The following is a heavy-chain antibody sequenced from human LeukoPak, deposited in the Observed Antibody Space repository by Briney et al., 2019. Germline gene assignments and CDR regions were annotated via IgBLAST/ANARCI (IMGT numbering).Heavy chain of an antibody. V-gene: IGHV3-9*01. CDR2: ISWNSGSL. J-gene: IGHJ3*02. CDR1: GFTFDDYA. D-gene: IGHD2-2*01. CDR3: AREGTLPAAIHAFDI. Sequence: GVSLRLSCATSGFTFDDYAMHWVRQAPGKGLEWVSGISWNSGSLGYADSVKGRFTISRDNAKNSLYLQMNSLRAEDTALYYCAREGTLPAAIHAFDIWGQGTMVTVSS.